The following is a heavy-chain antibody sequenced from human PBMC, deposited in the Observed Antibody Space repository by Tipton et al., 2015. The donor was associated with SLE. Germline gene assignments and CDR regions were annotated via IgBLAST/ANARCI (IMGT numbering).Heavy chain of an antibody. CDR1: GGSISSSGYY. D-gene: IGHD6-25*01. CDR3: ARAPSSGFYSDY. V-gene: IGHV4-39*07. J-gene: IGHJ4*02. CDR2: MYYSGTT. Sequence: TLSLTCTVSGGSISSSGYYWAWIRQPPGKGLKWIGSMYYSGTTYYNPSLKSRVTISRDTSKKQFSLRLTSVTAADTAVYYCARAPSSGFYSDYWGQGTLVTVSS.